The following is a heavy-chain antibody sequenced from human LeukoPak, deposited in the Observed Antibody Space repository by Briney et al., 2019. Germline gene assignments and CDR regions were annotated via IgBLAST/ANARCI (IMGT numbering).Heavy chain of an antibody. J-gene: IGHJ6*03. CDR1: GFTFSSYE. D-gene: IGHD2-21*01. V-gene: IGHV3-48*03. CDR2: ISRSGTTI. CDR3: ARASRDSDYYYYMDV. Sequence: GGSLRLSCAASGFTFSSYEMNWVRQAPGKGLEWVSYISRSGTTIYYADSVKGRFTISRDNAKNSLYLQMNSLRAEDTAVYYCARASRDSDYYYYMDVWGKGTTVTISS.